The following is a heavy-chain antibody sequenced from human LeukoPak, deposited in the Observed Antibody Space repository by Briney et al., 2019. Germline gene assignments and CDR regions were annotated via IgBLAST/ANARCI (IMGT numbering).Heavy chain of an antibody. J-gene: IGHJ4*02. CDR2: VYHTGNT. CDR1: GYSLSETYY. D-gene: IGHD2-2*01. V-gene: IGHV4-38-2*02. Sequence: SETLSLTCTVSGYSLSETYYWGWIRLAPGKGLEWIGNVYHTGNTYYNPSLKSRVSISIDTSKNQISLRLSSVTAADTAVYYCARDLVPAAKGANYWGQGTLVTVSS. CDR3: ARDLVPAAKGANY.